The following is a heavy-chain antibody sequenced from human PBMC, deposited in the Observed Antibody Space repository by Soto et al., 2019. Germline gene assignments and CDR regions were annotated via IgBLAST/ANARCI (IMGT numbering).Heavy chain of an antibody. CDR3: VKGEYYYDSSGYYPFDY. D-gene: IGHD3-22*01. J-gene: IGHJ4*02. V-gene: IGHV3-64D*06. Sequence: GGSLRLSCSASGFTFSSYAMHWVRQAPGKGLEYVSSISTNGGSTHYADSVKGRFTISRDNSKNTQYLQMSSLRADDTAVYYCVKGEYYYDSSGYYPFDYWGQGT. CDR1: GFTFSSYA. CDR2: ISTNGGST.